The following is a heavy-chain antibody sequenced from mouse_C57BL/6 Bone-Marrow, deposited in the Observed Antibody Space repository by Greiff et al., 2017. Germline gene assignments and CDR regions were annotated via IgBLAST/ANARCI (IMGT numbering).Heavy chain of an antibody. J-gene: IGHJ4*01. CDR2: IDPSDSYT. D-gene: IGHD1-1*01. Sequence: QVQLQQPGAELVRPGTSVKLSCKASGYTFTSYWMHWVKQRPGQGLEWIGVIDPSDSYTNYNQKFKGKATLTVDTSSSTAYMQLSSLTSEDSAVYYCARWRGYGSIYDYYAMDYWGQGTSVTVSS. CDR1: GYTFTSYW. CDR3: ARWRGYGSIYDYYAMDY. V-gene: IGHV1-59*01.